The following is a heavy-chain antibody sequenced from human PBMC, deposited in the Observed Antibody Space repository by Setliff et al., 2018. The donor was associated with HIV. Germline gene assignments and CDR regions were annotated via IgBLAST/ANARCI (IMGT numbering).Heavy chain of an antibody. CDR1: GGSLNGFY. D-gene: IGHD5-12*01. CDR2: INHRGST. Sequence: LSLTCAFYGGSLNGFYWGWIRQSPGKGLEWIGEINHRGSTNYNPSLKSRVAIRVDMSKNQFSLEVTAVTAADTAVYYCVRGWDDKVSTISAPYYYYMDVWGKGTTVTVSS. J-gene: IGHJ6*03. V-gene: IGHV4-34*01. CDR3: VRGWDDKVSTISAPYYYYMDV.